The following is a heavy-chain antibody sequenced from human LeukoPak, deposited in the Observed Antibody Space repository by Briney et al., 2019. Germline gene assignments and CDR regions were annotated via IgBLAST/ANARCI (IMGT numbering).Heavy chain of an antibody. J-gene: IGHJ4*02. CDR1: GFTFSSYW. D-gene: IGHD1-14*01. CDR3: ARSNQADDY. V-gene: IGHV3-74*01. CDR2: INPGGSSI. Sequence: PGGSLRLSCAASGFTFSSYWMQWVRQVPGKGLVWVARINPGGSSITYADSVKGRFTISRDNAKNTLYLQMDSLRAEDTGVYYCARSNQADDYWGQGTLVTVSS.